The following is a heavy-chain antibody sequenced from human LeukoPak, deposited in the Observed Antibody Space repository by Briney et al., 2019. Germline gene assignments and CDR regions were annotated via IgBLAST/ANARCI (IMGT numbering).Heavy chain of an antibody. CDR2: IWYDASNR. D-gene: IGHD2-8*01. V-gene: IGHV3-33*01. Sequence: GGTLRLSCAASGFKITDYGMHWVRQAPGKGLEWVAVIWYDASNRDYADSVKGRFTVSRDNSKNIVYLQMNSLRAEDTAVYYCGRMVYFTLDYWGQGALVTVSS. CDR1: GFKITDYG. J-gene: IGHJ4*02. CDR3: GRMVYFTLDY.